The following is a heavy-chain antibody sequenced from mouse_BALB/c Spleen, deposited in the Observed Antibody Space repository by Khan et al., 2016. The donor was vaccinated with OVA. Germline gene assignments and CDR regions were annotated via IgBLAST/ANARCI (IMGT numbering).Heavy chain of an antibody. CDR3: ARHYYGGILYWYFDV. D-gene: IGHD1-1*01. V-gene: IGHV1-85*01. J-gene: IGHJ1*01. CDR2: IFPGDDST. CDR1: GYTFTSYD. Sequence: VQLKQSGAELVKPGASVKLSCKASGYTFTSYDINWVRQRPEQGLEWIGWIFPGDDSTKYNEKFKGKATLTSDKSSSTAYMQLSRLTSEDSAVYCCARHYYGGILYWYFDVWGAGTTVTVSS.